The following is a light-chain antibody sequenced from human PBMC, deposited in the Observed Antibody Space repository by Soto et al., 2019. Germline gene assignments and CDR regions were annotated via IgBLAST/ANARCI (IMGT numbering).Light chain of an antibody. J-gene: IGLJ1*01. CDR3: SSYTSSSTSYV. V-gene: IGLV2-14*01. CDR2: DVS. CDR1: SSDVGGYNY. Sequence: QCALTQAASGSGSPGQSITISCTGTSSDVGGYNYVSWYQQHPGKAPKLMIYDVSNRPSGVSNRFSGSKSGNTASLTISGLQAEDEADYYCSSYTSSSTSYVFGTGTKLTVL.